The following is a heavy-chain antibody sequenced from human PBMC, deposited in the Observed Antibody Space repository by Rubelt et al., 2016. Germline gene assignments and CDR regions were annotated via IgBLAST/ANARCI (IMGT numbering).Heavy chain of an antibody. CDR3: ARYVVVVAATAWFDP. J-gene: IGHJ5*02. CDR2: IYYSGDT. V-gene: IGHV4-59*12. Sequence: QVQLQESGPGLVKPSETLSLTCTVSGGSISSYYWSWIRQPPGKGLEWIGYIYYSGDTYYNPSLKSGVIISVDTPKNQFSLKLRFVTAADTAVYYCARYVVVVAATAWFDPWGQGTQVTVSS. CDR1: GGSISSYY. D-gene: IGHD2-15*01.